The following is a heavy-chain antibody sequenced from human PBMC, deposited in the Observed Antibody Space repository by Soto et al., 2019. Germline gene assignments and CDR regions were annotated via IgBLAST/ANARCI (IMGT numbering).Heavy chain of an antibody. J-gene: IGHJ4*02. CDR1: ELTFDDYA. CDR2: ISWTSDII. D-gene: IGHD3-9*01. V-gene: IGHV3-9*01. Sequence: EVQLVESGGGLVQPGRSLRLSCTASELTFDDYAMHWVRQRPGKGLEWVSGISWTSDIIAYADSVKGRFTISRDNGKKSLYLQMGSLRAEDTALYYCAKAPHHLLTGSVFDFWGQGTLVTFSS. CDR3: AKAPHHLLTGSVFDF.